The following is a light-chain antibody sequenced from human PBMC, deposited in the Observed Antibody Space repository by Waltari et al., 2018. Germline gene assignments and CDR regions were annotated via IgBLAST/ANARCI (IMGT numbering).Light chain of an antibody. CDR3: QHYLRLPVT. V-gene: IGKV3-20*01. CDR1: ESVSRA. J-gene: IGKJ1*01. CDR2: GAS. Sequence: EIALTQSPGTLSLSVGERATVSCRASESVSRALAWYQQKPGQATRLLIYGASTRATGIPDRFSGSGSGTDFSLTISRLEPDDFAVYYCQHYLRLPVTFGQGTTVEI.